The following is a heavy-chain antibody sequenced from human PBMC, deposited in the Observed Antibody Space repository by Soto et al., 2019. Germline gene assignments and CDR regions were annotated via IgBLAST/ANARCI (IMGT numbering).Heavy chain of an antibody. CDR2: INAGNGNT. CDR1: GYTFTSYA. V-gene: IGHV1-3*01. Sequence: QVQLVQSGAEVKKPGASVKVSCKASGYTFTSYAMQWVRPAPGQRLEWMGWINAGNGNTKYSQKFQGRVTITRDTPASTANMELSSLRSEDTAVYYCARGPGGPGGPGDYWGQGTLVTVSS. D-gene: IGHD2-15*01. CDR3: ARGPGGPGGPGDY. J-gene: IGHJ4*02.